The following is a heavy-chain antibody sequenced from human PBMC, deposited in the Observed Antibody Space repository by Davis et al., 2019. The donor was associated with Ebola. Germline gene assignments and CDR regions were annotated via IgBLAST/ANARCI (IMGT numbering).Heavy chain of an antibody. D-gene: IGHD2-21*01. CDR1: GGSFSGYY. J-gene: IGHJ4*02. V-gene: IGHV4-34*01. Sequence: SETPSLTCAVYGGSFSGYYWSWIRQPPGKGLEWIGEINHSGSTNYNPSLKSRVTISVDTSKNQFSLKLSSVTAADTAVYYCARVRRGGDYFDYWGQGTLVTVSS. CDR3: ARVRRGGDYFDY. CDR2: INHSGST.